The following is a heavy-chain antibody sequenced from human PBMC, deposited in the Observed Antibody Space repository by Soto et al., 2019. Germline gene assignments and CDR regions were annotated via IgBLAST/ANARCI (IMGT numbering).Heavy chain of an antibody. CDR1: GFTFSSYA. V-gene: IGHV3-23*01. Sequence: PGGSLRLSCAASGFTFSSYAMSWVRQAPGKGLEWVSAISGSGGSTYYADSVKGRFTISRDNSKNTLYLQMNSLRAEDTAVYYCAKDRWQWLGRLDDAFDIWGQGTMVTV. CDR2: ISGSGGST. J-gene: IGHJ3*02. D-gene: IGHD6-19*01. CDR3: AKDRWQWLGRLDDAFDI.